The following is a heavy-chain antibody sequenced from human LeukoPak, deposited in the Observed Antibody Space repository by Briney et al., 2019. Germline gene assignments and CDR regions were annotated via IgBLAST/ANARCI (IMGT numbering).Heavy chain of an antibody. CDR2: IYYTGRT. V-gene: IGHV4-31*03. J-gene: IGHJ3*02. D-gene: IGHD2-2*01. CDR3: ARDRCGRTSCYPGAFDI. CDR1: GGSISSSAYH. Sequence: SETLSLTCSVSGGSISSSAYHWSWFRQHPGKGLEWIGYIYYTGRTYYSPSLKSRVTISLDTSKNQFSLNLSSLTAADTAVYYCARDRCGRTSCYPGAFDIWGQGTMVTVSS.